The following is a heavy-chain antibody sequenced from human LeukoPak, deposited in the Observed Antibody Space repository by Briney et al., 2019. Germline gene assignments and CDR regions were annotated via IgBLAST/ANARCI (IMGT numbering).Heavy chain of an antibody. CDR2: ISGSGGST. CDR1: GFTFSSYA. J-gene: IGHJ4*02. D-gene: IGHD3-22*01. V-gene: IGHV3-23*01. CDR3: AKDIMVENYYDSSGYYPY. Sequence: PGGSLRLSCAASGFTFSSYAMSWVRQAPGKGLEWVSAISGSGGSTYYADSVKGRFTISRDNSKNTLYLQMNGLRAEDTAVYYCAKDIMVENYYDSSGYYPYWGQGTLVTVSS.